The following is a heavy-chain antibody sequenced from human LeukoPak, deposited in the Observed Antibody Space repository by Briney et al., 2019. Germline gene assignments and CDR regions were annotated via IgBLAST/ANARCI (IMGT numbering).Heavy chain of an antibody. CDR3: ARGENYYFHTDV. CDR1: GFTFNSYS. CDR2: IKHDGSEK. D-gene: IGHD2/OR15-2a*01. V-gene: IGHV3-7*01. Sequence: GGSLRLSCTAPGFTFNSYSMTWARQAPGMGLESVANIKHDGSEKYYVDSVRGRFTISRDNSKNTLYLQMNTLSAADTAVYFCARGENYYFHTDVWGKGATVTVSS. J-gene: IGHJ6*03.